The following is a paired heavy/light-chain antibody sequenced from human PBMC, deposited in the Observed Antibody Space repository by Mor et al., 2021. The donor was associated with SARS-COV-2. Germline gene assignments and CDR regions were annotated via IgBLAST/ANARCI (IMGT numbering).Heavy chain of an antibody. CDR2: IYYSGST. CDR1: GGSISSYY. Sequence: QVQLQESGPGLVKPSETLSLTCTVSGGSISSYYWSWIRQPPGKGLEWIGYIYYSGSTNYNPSLKSRVTISVDTSKNQFSLKLSSVTAADTAVYYCARDGGGRSSIAARLGYYYGMDVWGQGTTVTVSS. J-gene: IGHJ6*02. V-gene: IGHV4-59*01. D-gene: IGHD6-6*01. CDR3: ARDGGGRSSIAARLGYYYGMDV.
Light chain of an antibody. Sequence: DIVMTQSPLSLPVTPGEPASISCSSSQSLLHSNGYNFLDWYLQKPGQSPQLLIYLGSNRASGVPDRFSGSGSGTDFTLKISRVEADDVGVYYCMQALQTPLTFGGGTKVEIK. J-gene: IGKJ4*01. V-gene: IGKV2-28*01. CDR2: LGS. CDR1: QSLLHSNGYNF. CDR3: MQALQTPLT.